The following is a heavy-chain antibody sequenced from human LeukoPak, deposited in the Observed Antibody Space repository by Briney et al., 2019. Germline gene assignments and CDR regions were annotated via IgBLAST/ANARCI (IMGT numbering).Heavy chain of an antibody. CDR1: GYNFPSHG. J-gene: IGHJ4*02. CDR3: ARDRSGYCGGTSCLLFDY. Sequence: ASVKVSCKASGYNFPSHGISWVRQAPGQGLEWMGWISVDIGNTNYAQRLQGRVTMTTDTSTTTAYMELTSLTSDDTAVYYCARDRSGYCGGTSCLLFDYWGQGTLVTVSP. CDR2: ISVDIGNT. D-gene: IGHD2-15*01. V-gene: IGHV1-18*01.